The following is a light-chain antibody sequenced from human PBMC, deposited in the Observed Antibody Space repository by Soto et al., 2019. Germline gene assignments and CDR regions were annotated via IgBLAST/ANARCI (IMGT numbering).Light chain of an antibody. CDR1: QAISSW. CDR2: AAS. J-gene: IGKJ5*01. Sequence: DIQMTQSPSTLSGSVGDRVTITCRASQAISSWLAWYQQKPGKAPKLLIFAASSLQSGVPSRFSGSGSGTDFTLTITSLQSEDFATYYCQHAKSFPVTFGQGTRLEIK. V-gene: IGKV1-12*01. CDR3: QHAKSFPVT.